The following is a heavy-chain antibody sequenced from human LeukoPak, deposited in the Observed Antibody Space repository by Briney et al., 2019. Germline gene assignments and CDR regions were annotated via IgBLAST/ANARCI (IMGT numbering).Heavy chain of an antibody. CDR3: ARVVRGVGHFDY. J-gene: IGHJ4*02. D-gene: IGHD3-10*01. Sequence: SETLSLTCTVSGGSISSYYWSWLRQPAGKGLEWIGRIYTSGSSNYNPSLKSRVTMSVDTSKNQFSLKLSSMTAADTAVYYCARVVRGVGHFDYWGQGTPVTVSS. CDR2: IYTSGSS. CDR1: GGSISSYY. V-gene: IGHV4-4*07.